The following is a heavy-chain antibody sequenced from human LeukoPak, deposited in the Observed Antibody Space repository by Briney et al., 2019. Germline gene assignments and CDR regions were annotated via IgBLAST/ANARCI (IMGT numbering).Heavy chain of an antibody. D-gene: IGHD3-10*01. CDR1: ESTFNIYW. J-gene: IGHJ4*01. CDR3: ARERITINGDHFDN. CDR2: INQYGSKN. Sequence: PGGSLRLSCAASESTFNIYWMTWVRQAPGKGLEWVANINQYGSKNDYVDSVKGRFIISRDNAKNSLFLQMNSLTVADTAMYYCARERITINGDHFDNWGQGTLVSVTS. V-gene: IGHV3-7*01.